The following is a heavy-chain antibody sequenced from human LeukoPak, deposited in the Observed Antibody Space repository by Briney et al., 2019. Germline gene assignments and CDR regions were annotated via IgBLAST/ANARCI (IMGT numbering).Heavy chain of an antibody. Sequence: ASVKVSCKASGYTFTSYYMHWVRQAPGQGLEWMGWISAYNGNTNYAQKLQGRVTMTTDTSTSTAYMELRSLRSDDTAVYYCARDQYYYDSSGYSPRFDYWGQGTLVTVSS. V-gene: IGHV1-18*04. CDR2: ISAYNGNT. D-gene: IGHD3-22*01. J-gene: IGHJ4*02. CDR3: ARDQYYYDSSGYSPRFDY. CDR1: GYTFTSYY.